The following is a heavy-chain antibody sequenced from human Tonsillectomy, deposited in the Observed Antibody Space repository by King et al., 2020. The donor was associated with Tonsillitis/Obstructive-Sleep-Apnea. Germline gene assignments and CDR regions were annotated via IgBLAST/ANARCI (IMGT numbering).Heavy chain of an antibody. Sequence: VQLVESGGGWVQPGGSLRLSCAASGFTVSSNYMNWVRQAPGKGLEWVSLRYSGGSTDYADSVKGRFTISRDNSKNTLYLQMNSLRAEDTAVYYCARDRESTSSWVAFDIWGQGTMVTVSS. J-gene: IGHJ3*02. CDR3: ARDRESTSSWVAFDI. D-gene: IGHD6-13*01. CDR1: GFTVSSNY. CDR2: RYSGGST. V-gene: IGHV3-53*04.